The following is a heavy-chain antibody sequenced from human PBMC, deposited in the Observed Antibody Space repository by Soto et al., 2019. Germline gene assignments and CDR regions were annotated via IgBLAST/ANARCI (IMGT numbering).Heavy chain of an antibody. V-gene: IGHV3-23*01. Sequence: PGGSLRLSCTASGFTFSDHAMTWVRQAPGKGLEWLSGISGGGTGAYYADSVKGRFTVSRDNSNNTVFLQMDSLRVEDTAVYYCAIDLSWHTHWGQGTLVTVSS. CDR2: ISGGGTGA. CDR1: GFTFSDHA. J-gene: IGHJ4*02. D-gene: IGHD2-15*01. CDR3: AIDLSWHTH.